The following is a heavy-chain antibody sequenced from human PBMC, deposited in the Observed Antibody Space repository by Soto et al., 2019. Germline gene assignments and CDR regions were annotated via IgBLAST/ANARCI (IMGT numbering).Heavy chain of an antibody. D-gene: IGHD6-6*01. J-gene: IGHJ4*02. CDR2: IYYSGST. CDR3: ARTYSSSGVHFDY. CDR1: GGSISSGGYY. Sequence: QVQLQESGPGLVKPSQTLSLTCTVSGGSISSGGYYWSWIRQHPGKGLEWVGYIYYSGSTYFNPSRKSRVTISVDTSKNQFSLKLSSVTAADTAVYYCARTYSSSGVHFDYWGQGTLVTVSS. V-gene: IGHV4-31*03.